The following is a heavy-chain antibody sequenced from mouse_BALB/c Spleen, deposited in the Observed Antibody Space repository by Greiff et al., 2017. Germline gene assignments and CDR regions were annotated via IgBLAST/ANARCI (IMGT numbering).Heavy chain of an antibody. D-gene: IGHD1-1*01. Sequence: EVQVVESGPELVKPGASMKISCKASGYSFTGYTMNWVKQSHGKNLEWIGLINPYNGGTSYNQKFKGKATLTVDKSSSTAYMELLSLTSEDSAVYYCAREDHYYGSSYAMDYWGQGTSVTVSS. J-gene: IGHJ4*01. CDR1: GYSFTGYT. CDR2: INPYNGGT. V-gene: IGHV1-18*01. CDR3: AREDHYYGSSYAMDY.